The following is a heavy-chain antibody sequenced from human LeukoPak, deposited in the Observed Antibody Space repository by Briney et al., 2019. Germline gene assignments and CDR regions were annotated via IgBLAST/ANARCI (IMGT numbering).Heavy chain of an antibody. CDR1: GFTFSSYG. CDR3: VRTLVSFPI. Sequence: GGSLRLSCAASGFTFSSYGMNWVRQAPGKGLEWVSSISSSSTYIYYADSVKGRFTISRDNAKNSLYLHMNSLRVEDTAVYYCVRTLVSFPIWGQGTLVTVSS. J-gene: IGHJ4*02. V-gene: IGHV3-21*01. D-gene: IGHD2-21*01. CDR2: ISSSSTYI.